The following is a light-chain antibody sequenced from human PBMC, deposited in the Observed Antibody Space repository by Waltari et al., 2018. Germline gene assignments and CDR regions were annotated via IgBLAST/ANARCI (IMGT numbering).Light chain of an antibody. CDR2: EVT. CDR1: SSDIGGHNY. CDR3: TSYTTSVTWV. J-gene: IGLJ3*02. V-gene: IGLV2-14*01. Sequence: QSALTQPASVSGSPGQSTTISCTGTSSDIGGHNYVSWYQQHPGKAPTLVIFEVTTRPSGVSNRFSGSKSGNTASLTISGLQAEDEADYYCTSYTTSVTWVFGGGTKVTVL.